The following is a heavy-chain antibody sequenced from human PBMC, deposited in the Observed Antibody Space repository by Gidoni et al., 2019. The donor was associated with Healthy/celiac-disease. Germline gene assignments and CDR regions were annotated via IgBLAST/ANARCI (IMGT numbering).Heavy chain of an antibody. J-gene: IGHJ6*02. CDR3: AAVGATTALYYYYGMDV. Sequence: QMQLVQSGPEVKKPGTSVKVSCKASGFTFTSSAVQWVRQARGQRLEWIGWIVVGSGNTNYAQKFQERVTITRDMSTSTAYRELSSLRSEDTAVYYCAAVGATTALYYYYGMDVWGQGTTVTVSS. CDR1: GFTFTSSA. CDR2: IVVGSGNT. V-gene: IGHV1-58*01. D-gene: IGHD1-26*01.